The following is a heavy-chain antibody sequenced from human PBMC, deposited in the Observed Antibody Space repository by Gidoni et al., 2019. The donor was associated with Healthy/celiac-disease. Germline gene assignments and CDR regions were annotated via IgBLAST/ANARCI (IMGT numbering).Heavy chain of an antibody. V-gene: IGHV3-11*06. CDR1: GFNFSDYY. D-gene: IGHD3-10*01. CDR2: ISSSSSYT. Sequence: QVQLVESGGGLVKPGGSLRLSCAASGFNFSDYYMSWIRQAPGKGLEWVSYISSSSSYTNYADSVKGRFTISRDNAKNSLYLQMNSLRAEDTAVYYCARPLYYGSGSYYNYYYYYGMDVWGKGTTVTVSS. J-gene: IGHJ6*04. CDR3: ARPLYYGSGSYYNYYYYYGMDV.